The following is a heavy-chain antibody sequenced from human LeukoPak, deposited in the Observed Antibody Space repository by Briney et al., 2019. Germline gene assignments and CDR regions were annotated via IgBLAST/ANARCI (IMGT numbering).Heavy chain of an antibody. D-gene: IGHD3-22*01. Sequence: SETLSLTCTVYGGSFSGYYWSWIRHPPGQGLEWIGEIKHSGSTNYNPSLKSRVIISVDTSKNQFSLKVSSVTAADRAVYYCAREAYDNSGSDAFNIWGPGTMVTVSS. J-gene: IGHJ3*02. CDR2: IKHSGST. CDR1: GGSFSGYY. V-gene: IGHV4-34*01. CDR3: AREAYDNSGSDAFNI.